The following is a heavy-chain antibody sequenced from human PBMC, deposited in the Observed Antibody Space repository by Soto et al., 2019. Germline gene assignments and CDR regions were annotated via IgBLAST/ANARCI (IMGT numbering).Heavy chain of an antibody. J-gene: IGHJ5*02. CDR1: GGTFSSYA. CDR3: AGCGGMVRGWFDP. CDR2: IIPIFGTA. Sequence: QVQLVQSGAEVKKPGSSVKVSCKASGGTFSSYAISWVRQAPGQGLEWMGGIIPIFGTANYAQKFQGRVTTTAADSVSTAYMGRSSLGCEDSAEYSCAGCGGMVRGWFDPWGQGALVTVSS. V-gene: IGHV1-69*12. D-gene: IGHD2-21*01.